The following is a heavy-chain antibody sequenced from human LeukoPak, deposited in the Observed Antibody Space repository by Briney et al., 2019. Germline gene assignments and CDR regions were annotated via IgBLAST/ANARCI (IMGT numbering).Heavy chain of an antibody. D-gene: IGHD5-12*01. CDR3: ARGVSGYDSIFDY. Sequence: SETLSLTCTVSGGSINSYYWSWIRQPPGKGLEWIGYIYYSGSTNYNPSLKSRVTISVDTSKNQFSLKLSSVTAADTAVYYCARGVSGYDSIFDYWGQGTLVTVSS. J-gene: IGHJ4*02. V-gene: IGHV4-59*01. CDR1: GGSINSYY. CDR2: IYYSGST.